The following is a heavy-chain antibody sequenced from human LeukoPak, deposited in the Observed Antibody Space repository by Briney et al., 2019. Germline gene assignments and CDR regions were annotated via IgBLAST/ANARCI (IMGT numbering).Heavy chain of an antibody. J-gene: IGHJ4*02. V-gene: IGHV4-39*01. D-gene: IGHD5/OR15-5a*01. CDR2: ISYSGST. CDR1: GGSISTSGYY. CDR3: ARAVRLGRFLYYFHY. Sequence: SETLSLTCTVSGGSISTSGYYWGWIRQPPGKGLEWIGSISYSGSTYYNPSLKSRVTISLDTSKNQFSLKLTTVTAAHTAVLFCARAVRLGRFLYYFHYWGRGTLVTVSS.